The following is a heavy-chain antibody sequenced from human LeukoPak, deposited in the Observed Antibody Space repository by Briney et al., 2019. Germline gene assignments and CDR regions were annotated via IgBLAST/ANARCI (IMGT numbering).Heavy chain of an antibody. CDR3: ARGNLFDY. V-gene: IGHV4-34*01. D-gene: IGHD1-14*01. J-gene: IGHJ4*02. CDR1: GGSFSGYY. CDR2: INHSGST. Sequence: SETLSLTCAVYGGSFSGYYWSWIRQPPGRGLEWIGEINHSGSTNYNPSLKSRVTISVDTSKNQFSLKLSSVTAADTAVYYCARGNLFDYWGQGTLVTVSS.